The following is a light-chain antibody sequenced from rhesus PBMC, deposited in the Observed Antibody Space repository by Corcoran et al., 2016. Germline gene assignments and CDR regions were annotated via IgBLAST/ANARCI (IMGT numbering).Light chain of an antibody. CDR1: QGISNW. V-gene: IGKV1-18*01. CDR3: QHGYGTPFT. J-gene: IGKJ3*01. Sequence: DIQMTQSPSSLSASVGDRVTITCRASQGISNWLAWYQQKPGKAPKLLIYKASTLQSGVPSRFSGSGSGTDYTFSISSLQPEDVATYYSQHGYGTPFTFGPGTKLDIK. CDR2: KAS.